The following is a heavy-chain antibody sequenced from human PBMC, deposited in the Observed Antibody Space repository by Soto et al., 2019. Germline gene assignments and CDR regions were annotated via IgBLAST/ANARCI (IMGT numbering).Heavy chain of an antibody. CDR3: ARLSSQMASFDY. V-gene: IGHV2-5*01. J-gene: IGHJ4*02. CDR2: IYLHDEK. Sequence: QITLKESGPTLVKPTQTLTLTCTFSGFSRSTSGVGLGWLRQPPGTALELLALIYLHDEKRYSPSLESRLTIPKDTSNNQVVLKMTNMDTVDTATYYCARLSSQMASFDYWGQGTLVTVSS. CDR1: GFSRSTSGVG. D-gene: IGHD3-10*01.